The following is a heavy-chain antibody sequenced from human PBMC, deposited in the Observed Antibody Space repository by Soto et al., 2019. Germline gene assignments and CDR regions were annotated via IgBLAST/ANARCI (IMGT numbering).Heavy chain of an antibody. J-gene: IGHJ4*02. CDR3: AKIESRFFYDSTGYYPFDY. CDR1: GFSFSNYG. Sequence: GGSLRLSCAASGFSFSNYGMNWVRQAPGKGLEWVALIWYDGSNKYYVDSVKGRFTISRDNSKNTVYLQMNSLRAEDTAVYYCAKIESRFFYDSTGYYPFDYWGQGTLVTVSS. D-gene: IGHD3-22*01. V-gene: IGHV3-33*06. CDR2: IWYDGSNK.